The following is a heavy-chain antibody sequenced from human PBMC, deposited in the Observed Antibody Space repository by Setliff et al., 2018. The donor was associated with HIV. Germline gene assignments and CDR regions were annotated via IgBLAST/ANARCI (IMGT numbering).Heavy chain of an antibody. D-gene: IGHD5-18*01. J-gene: IGHJ4*02. CDR1: GITVSGIY. CDR3: ARAPWIQLWDLLDY. V-gene: IGHV3-30*03. Sequence: GGSLRLSCVASGITVSGIYMHWVRQAPGKGLEWVAVISYDGSDKYYADSVKGRFTISRDNSKNTLYLQMNSLRPEDTAVYYCARAPWIQLWDLLDYWGQGTLVTVSS. CDR2: ISYDGSDK.